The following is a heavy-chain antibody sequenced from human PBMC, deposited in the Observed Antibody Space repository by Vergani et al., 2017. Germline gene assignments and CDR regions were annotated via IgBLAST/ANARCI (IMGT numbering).Heavy chain of an antibody. CDR3: ARGGPVYGDYDVYYYGMDV. V-gene: IGHV4-61*02. CDR2: IYTSGST. Sequence: QVQLQESGPGLVKPSQTLSLTCTVSGGSISSGSYYWSWIRQPAGKGLEWIGRIYTSGSTNYNPSLKSRVTISVDTSKNHFSLKLSSVTAADTAVYYCARGGPVYGDYDVYYYGMDVWGQGTTVTVSS. CDR1: GGSISSGSYY. D-gene: IGHD4-17*01. J-gene: IGHJ6*02.